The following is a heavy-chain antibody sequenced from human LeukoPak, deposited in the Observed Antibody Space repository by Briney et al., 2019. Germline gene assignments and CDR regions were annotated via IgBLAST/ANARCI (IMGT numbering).Heavy chain of an antibody. V-gene: IGHV4-30-2*05. Sequence: AQTLSLTCGVSGGSVSSGGYSWNWIRQPPWKGLEWIGDIYHSGSPYYNPSLDSRFTISLERSKCQLSLNLSSLTAAVSAVDPCDKGSNSSWYYFDSWGQGTLVTFSS. D-gene: IGHD6-13*01. CDR2: IYHSGSP. J-gene: IGHJ4*02. CDR1: GGSVSSGGYS. CDR3: DKGSNSSWYYFDS.